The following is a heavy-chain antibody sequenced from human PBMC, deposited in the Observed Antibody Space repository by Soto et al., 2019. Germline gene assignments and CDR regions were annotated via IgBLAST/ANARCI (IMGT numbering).Heavy chain of an antibody. CDR2: IYYSGST. V-gene: IGHV4-31*03. D-gene: IGHD3-22*01. CDR3: ARDRSPYDSSGYYHYYYYGMDV. Sequence: SETLSLTCTVSGGSISSGGYYWSWIRQHPGKGLEWIGYIYYSGSTYYNPSLKSRVTISVDTSKNQFSLKLSSVTAADTAVYYCARDRSPYDSSGYYHYYYYGMDVWGQGTTVTVSS. J-gene: IGHJ6*02. CDR1: GGSISSGGYY.